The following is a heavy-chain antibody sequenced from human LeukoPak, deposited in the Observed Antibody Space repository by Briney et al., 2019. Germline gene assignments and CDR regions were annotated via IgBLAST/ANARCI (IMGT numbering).Heavy chain of an antibody. CDR1: GYTFTDYY. Sequence: ASVKVSCKASGYTFTDYYMHWVRQAPGLGLEWMGWVSANSGDTNYTQKFQGRVTMTRDTSISTAYMELSRLRSDDTAVYYCARLGMTTPGDYWGQGTLVTVSS. V-gene: IGHV1-2*02. J-gene: IGHJ4*02. CDR2: VSANSGDT. D-gene: IGHD4-11*01. CDR3: ARLGMTTPGDY.